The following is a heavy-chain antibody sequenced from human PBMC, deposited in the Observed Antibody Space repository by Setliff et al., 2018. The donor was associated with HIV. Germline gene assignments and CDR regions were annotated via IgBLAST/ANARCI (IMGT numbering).Heavy chain of an antibody. J-gene: IGHJ6*02. Sequence: GGPVKVSCKASGYIFTSYYMHWLRQVPGQGLEWMGIVDPSGGSTHYAQKFEGRVTMTRDTSTSTFHMELSSLTSEDRAIYYCARDGRAVTSLMVVVSLKNGMDVWGQGTTVTVSS. CDR2: VDPSGGST. CDR3: ARDGRAVTSLMVVVSLKNGMDV. V-gene: IGHV1-46*01. D-gene: IGHD3-22*01. CDR1: GYIFTSYY.